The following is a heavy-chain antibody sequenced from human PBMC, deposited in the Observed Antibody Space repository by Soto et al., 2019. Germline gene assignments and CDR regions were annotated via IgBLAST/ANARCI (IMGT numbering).Heavy chain of an antibody. J-gene: IGHJ6*02. CDR3: ARLQLYRYGMDV. D-gene: IGHD3-16*02. CDR1: GFTFSSYA. Sequence: QVQLVESGGGVVQPGRSLRLSCAASGFTFSSYAMHWVRQAPGMGLEWVAVISYDGSNKYYADSVKGRFTISRDNSKNTLYLQMNSLRAEDTAVYYCARLQLYRYGMDVWGQGTTVTVSS. CDR2: ISYDGSNK. V-gene: IGHV3-30-3*01.